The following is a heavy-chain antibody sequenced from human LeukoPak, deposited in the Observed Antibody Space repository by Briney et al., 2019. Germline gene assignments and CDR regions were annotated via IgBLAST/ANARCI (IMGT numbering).Heavy chain of an antibody. J-gene: IGHJ5*02. CDR3: ARDVDSSGYSPWFDP. D-gene: IGHD3-22*01. CDR2: INSDGSST. CDR1: GFTFSSYW. V-gene: IGHV3-74*01. Sequence: GGSLRLSCAASGFTFSSYWMRWVRQAPGKGLVWVSRINSDGSSTSYADSVKGRFTISRDNAKNTLYLQMNSLRAEDTAVYYCARDVDSSGYSPWFDPWGQGTLVTVSS.